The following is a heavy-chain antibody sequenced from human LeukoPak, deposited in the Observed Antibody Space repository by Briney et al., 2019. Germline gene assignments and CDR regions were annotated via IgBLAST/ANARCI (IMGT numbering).Heavy chain of an antibody. CDR2: IIPIFGTA. CDR1: GYTFTGYY. D-gene: IGHD2-8*01. CDR3: ARGSGYCTNGVCSVDDI. Sequence: GASVKVSCKASGYTFTGYYMNWVRQAPGQRLEWMGRIIPIFGTANYAQKFQGRVTITTDEYKSTAYMEVSRLRSEDTAVYYCARGSGYCTNGVCSVDDIWGQGTMVTVSS. V-gene: IGHV1-69*05. J-gene: IGHJ3*02.